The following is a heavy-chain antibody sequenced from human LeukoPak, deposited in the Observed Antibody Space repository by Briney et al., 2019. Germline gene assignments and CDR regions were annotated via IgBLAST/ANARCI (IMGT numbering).Heavy chain of an antibody. Sequence: GGSLRLSCAASGFTFSSYWMSWVRQAPGKGLEWVANIKQDGSEKYYVDSVKGRFTISRDNAKNSLYLQMNSLRAEDTAVYYFARVKSDFTGFTYYYYGMDVWGQGTTVTVSS. J-gene: IGHJ6*02. CDR2: IKQDGSEK. CDR3: ARVKSDFTGFTYYYYGMDV. D-gene: IGHD3-9*01. V-gene: IGHV3-7*01. CDR1: GFTFSSYW.